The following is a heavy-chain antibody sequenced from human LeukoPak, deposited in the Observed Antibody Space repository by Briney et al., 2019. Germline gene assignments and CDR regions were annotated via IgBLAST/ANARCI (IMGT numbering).Heavy chain of an antibody. CDR3: ASLTTFDY. V-gene: IGHV3-21*01. J-gene: IGHJ4*02. Sequence: GGSLRLSCAASGFTFSSYSMTWVRQAPGKGLEGVSSISSSSSYIYYADSVKGRFTISRHNAKNSLYLQMNSLRAEDTAVYYCASLTTFDYWGQGTLVTVSS. CDR1: GFTFSSYS. CDR2: ISSSSSYI. D-gene: IGHD4-11*01.